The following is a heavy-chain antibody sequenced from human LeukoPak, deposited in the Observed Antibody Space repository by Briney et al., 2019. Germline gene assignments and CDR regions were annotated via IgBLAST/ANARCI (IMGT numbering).Heavy chain of an antibody. J-gene: IGHJ5*02. CDR1: GFTFSDYY. V-gene: IGHV3-11*01. Sequence: PGGSLRLSCAASGFTFSDYYMSWIRQAPGKGLEWVSYLSSSGSSICYADSVKGRFTISRDNAKNSLYLQMNSLRAEDTAVYYCARDVISSTSSFDPWGQGTLVTVSS. CDR3: ARDVISSTSSFDP. D-gene: IGHD2-2*01. CDR2: LSSSGSSI.